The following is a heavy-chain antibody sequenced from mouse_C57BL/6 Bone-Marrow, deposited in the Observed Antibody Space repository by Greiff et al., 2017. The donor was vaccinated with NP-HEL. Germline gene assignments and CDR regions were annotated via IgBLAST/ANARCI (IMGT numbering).Heavy chain of an antibody. CDR1: GFPITSGYY. J-gene: IGHJ3*01. D-gene: IGHD1-1*01. Sequence: VKLMESGPGLVKPSQSLFLTCSITGFPITSGYYWIWIRQSPGKPLEWMGYITHSGETFYNPSLQSPISITRETSKNQFFLQLNSVTTEDTAMYYCAGGYYYGAYWGQGTLVTVSA. V-gene: IGHV12-3*01. CDR3: AGGYYYGAY. CDR2: ITHSGET.